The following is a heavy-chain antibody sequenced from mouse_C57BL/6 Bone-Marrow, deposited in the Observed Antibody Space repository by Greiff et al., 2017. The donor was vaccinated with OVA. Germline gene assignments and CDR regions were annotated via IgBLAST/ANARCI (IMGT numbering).Heavy chain of an antibody. D-gene: IGHD2-3*01. Sequence: QVQLQQSGAELVKPGASVKLSCKASGYTFTSYWMHWVKQRPGRGLEWIGRIDPNSGGTKYNEKFKSKATLAVDKPSSTAYMQLSSLTSEDSAVYYGARSGDGYYGEAMDYWGQGTSVTVSS. CDR3: ARSGDGYYGEAMDY. CDR1: GYTFTSYW. V-gene: IGHV1-72*01. CDR2: IDPNSGGT. J-gene: IGHJ4*01.